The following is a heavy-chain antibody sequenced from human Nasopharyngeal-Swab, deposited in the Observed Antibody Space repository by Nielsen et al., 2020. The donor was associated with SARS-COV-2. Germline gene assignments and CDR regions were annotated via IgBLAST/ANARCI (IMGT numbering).Heavy chain of an antibody. D-gene: IGHD2-2*01. CDR1: GFTFDDYA. CDR3: AKTLNPYCSSTSCYSGGMDV. CDR2: ISWNSGSI. V-gene: IGHV3-9*01. J-gene: IGHJ6*02. Sequence: GGSLRLSCAASGFTFDDYAMHWVRHAPGKGLEWVSGISWNSGSIGYADSVKGRFTISRDNAKNSLYLQMNSLRAEDTALYYCAKTLNPYCSSTSCYSGGMDVWGQGTTVTVSS.